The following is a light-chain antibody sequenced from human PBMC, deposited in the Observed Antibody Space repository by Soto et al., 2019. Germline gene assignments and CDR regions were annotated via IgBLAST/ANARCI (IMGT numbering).Light chain of an antibody. Sequence: EIMLTQSPGTLSLSQGARVTLYCRASPSVSSNFLAWYQKKPGQAPRILTYGTSSRASGIPDRFSGIVSGTDFNLTISRLETEDCAVYEGQNSGSSSLTFGGETKVDIK. J-gene: IGKJ4*01. V-gene: IGKV3-20*01. CDR1: PSVSSNF. CDR2: GTS. CDR3: QNSGSSSLT.